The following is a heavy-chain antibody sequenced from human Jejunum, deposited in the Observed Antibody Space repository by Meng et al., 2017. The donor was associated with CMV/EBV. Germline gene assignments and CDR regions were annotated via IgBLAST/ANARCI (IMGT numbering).Heavy chain of an antibody. CDR3: VRGTSAWYGVDH. J-gene: IGHJ4*02. V-gene: IGHV3-74*03. D-gene: IGHD6-19*01. Sequence: EVQLVESGGGLGQPGGSLRRSCAGSGFTFSNYWIHWVRQAPGKGMMCVSRIDLNGRDITYADSVRGRFTISRDNAKNTLYLQMNNLRADDTGVYYCVRGTSAWYGVDHWGQGTLVTVSS. CDR2: IDLNGRDI. CDR1: GFTFSNYW.